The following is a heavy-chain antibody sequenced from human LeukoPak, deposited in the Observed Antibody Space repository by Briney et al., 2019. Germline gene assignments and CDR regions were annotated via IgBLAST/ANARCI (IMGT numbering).Heavy chain of an antibody. CDR2: ISGSGGST. CDR3: ARQLGYCSDGSCYFDF. D-gene: IGHD2-15*01. V-gene: IGHV3-23*01. J-gene: IGHJ4*02. CDR1: GFTFSSYA. Sequence: GGSLRLSCAASGFTFSSYAMSWVRQAPGKGLEWVSAISGSGGSTYYADSVKGRFTISRDNSKNTLYLQMNSLRAEDTAVYHCARQLGYCSDGSCYFDFWGQGTLVTVSS.